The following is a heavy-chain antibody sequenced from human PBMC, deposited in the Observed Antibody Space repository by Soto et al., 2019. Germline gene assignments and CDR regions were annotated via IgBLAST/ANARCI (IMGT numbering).Heavy chain of an antibody. CDR2: INPNSGGT. CDR1: GYIFTGYY. Sequence: QVQLVQSGAEVKKPGASVKVSCKASGYIFTGYYMHWVRQAPGQGLEWMGWINPNSGGTNYAQKFQGWVTMTRDTSISTAYMELSRLRSDDTAVYYCAREMAPVYAHYYYVMDVWGQGTAVTVSS. V-gene: IGHV1-2*04. CDR3: AREMAPVYAHYYYVMDV. D-gene: IGHD2-8*01. J-gene: IGHJ6*02.